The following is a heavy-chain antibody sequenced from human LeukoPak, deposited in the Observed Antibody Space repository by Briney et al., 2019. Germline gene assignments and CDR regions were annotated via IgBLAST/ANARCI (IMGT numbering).Heavy chain of an antibody. V-gene: IGHV4-30-2*05. D-gene: IGHD4-17*01. J-gene: IGHJ5*02. CDR2: IYYSGST. Sequence: SETLSLTCAVSGGSISSGGYSWSWIRQPPGKGLEWIGYIYYSGSTYYNPSLKSRVTISVDTSKNQFSLKLSSVAAADTAVYYCARETLTTSRWFDPWGQGTLVTVSS. CDR3: ARETLTTSRWFDP. CDR1: GGSISSGGYS.